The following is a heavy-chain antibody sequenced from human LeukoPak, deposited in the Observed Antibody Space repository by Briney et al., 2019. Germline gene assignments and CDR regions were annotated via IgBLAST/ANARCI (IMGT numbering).Heavy chain of an antibody. D-gene: IGHD2-21*02. Sequence: SETLSLTCTVSGGSISSSSYYWGWIRQPPGKGLEWIGSIYYSGSTYYNPSLKSRVTISVDTSKNQFSLKLSSVTAADTAVYYCASSPCGGDCYFPHDAFDIWGQGTMVTVSS. CDR2: IYYSGST. J-gene: IGHJ3*02. CDR3: ASSPCGGDCYFPHDAFDI. V-gene: IGHV4-39*07. CDR1: GGSISSSSYY.